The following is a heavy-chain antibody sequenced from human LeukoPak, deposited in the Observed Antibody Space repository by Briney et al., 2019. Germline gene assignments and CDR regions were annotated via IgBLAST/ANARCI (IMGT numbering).Heavy chain of an antibody. D-gene: IGHD2-2*02. CDR2: INHSGST. CDR1: GGSFSGYY. CDR3: ARGRGYCSSTSCYTAWIDY. Sequence: SETLSLTCADYGGSFSGYYWSWIRQPPGKGLEWIGEINHSGSTNYNPSLKSRVTISVDTSKNQFSLKLSSVTAADTAVYYCARGRGYCSSTSCYTAWIDYWGQGTLVTVSS. J-gene: IGHJ4*02. V-gene: IGHV4-34*01.